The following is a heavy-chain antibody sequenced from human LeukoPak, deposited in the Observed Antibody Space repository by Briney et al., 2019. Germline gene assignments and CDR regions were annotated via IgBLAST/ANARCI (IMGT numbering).Heavy chain of an antibody. CDR3: ARRSGGGSYRPLYYYYMDV. D-gene: IGHD2-15*01. Sequence: ASVKVSCKASGYTFTGYYMHWVRQAPGQGLEWMGWINPNSGGTNYAQKFQGRVTMTRDTSISTAYMELSRLRSDDTAVYYCARRSGGGSYRPLYYYYMDVWGKGTTVTVSS. J-gene: IGHJ6*03. V-gene: IGHV1-2*02. CDR2: INPNSGGT. CDR1: GYTFTGYY.